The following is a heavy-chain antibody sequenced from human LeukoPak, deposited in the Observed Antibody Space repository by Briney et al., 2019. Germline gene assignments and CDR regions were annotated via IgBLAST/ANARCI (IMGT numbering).Heavy chain of an antibody. Sequence: SETLSLTCDVSGDFIRSYWWGWVRQPAGKGLEWIGRIYATGSTKFNPSLKSRLTMSMDTSTNRISRNLTSVTAADTAIYFCARQGYTASYYFLDFWSQGMLVTVSS. CDR3: ARQGYTASYYFLDF. D-gene: IGHD1-26*01. J-gene: IGHJ4*02. CDR2: IYATGST. V-gene: IGHV4-4*07. CDR1: GDFIRSYW.